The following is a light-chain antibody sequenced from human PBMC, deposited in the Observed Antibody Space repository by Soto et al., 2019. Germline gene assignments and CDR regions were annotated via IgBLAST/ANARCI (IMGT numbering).Light chain of an antibody. Sequence: DIQMTQSPSSLSASVGDRVTITCRASQDISNYLAWYQQKPGKVPQVLIFAASTLQSGVPSRFSGSASGTDFTLTISSQQPEDVATYYCQNYNSAPLTFGGGTKVEI. CDR1: QDISNY. CDR2: AAS. V-gene: IGKV1-27*01. CDR3: QNYNSAPLT. J-gene: IGKJ4*01.